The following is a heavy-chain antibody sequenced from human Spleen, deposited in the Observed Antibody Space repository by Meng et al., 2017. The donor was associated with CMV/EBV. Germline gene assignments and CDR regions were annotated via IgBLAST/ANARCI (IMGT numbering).Heavy chain of an antibody. CDR2: IYTSGST. CDR3: ASFDHIPRRNYFDY. CDR1: GGSISSYY. D-gene: IGHD2-21*01. J-gene: IGHJ4*02. Sequence: QVQLQESGPGLGKPSETLSLTCTVSGGSISSYYWSWIRQPAGKGLEWIGRIYTSGSTNYNPSLKSRVTMSVDTSKNQFSLKLSSVTAADTAVYYCASFDHIPRRNYFDYWGQGTLVTVSS. V-gene: IGHV4-4*07.